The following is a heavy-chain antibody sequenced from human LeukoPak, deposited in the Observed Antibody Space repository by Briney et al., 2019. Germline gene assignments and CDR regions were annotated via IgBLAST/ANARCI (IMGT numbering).Heavy chain of an antibody. Sequence: SETLSLTCTVSGGSISSSSYYWGWIRQPPGKGLEWIGSIYYSGSTYYNPSLKSRVTISVDTSKNQFSLKLSSVTAADTAVYYCARPGTAAAAGDNNWFDPWGQGTLVTVSS. D-gene: IGHD6-13*01. CDR2: IYYSGST. CDR3: ARPGTAAAAGDNNWFDP. V-gene: IGHV4-39*01. J-gene: IGHJ5*02. CDR1: GGSISSSSYY.